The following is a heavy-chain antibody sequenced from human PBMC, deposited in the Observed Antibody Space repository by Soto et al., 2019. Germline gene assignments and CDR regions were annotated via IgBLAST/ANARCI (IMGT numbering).Heavy chain of an antibody. CDR2: INPSGGST. V-gene: IGHV1-46*01. CDR1: GYTFTSYY. Sequence: ASVKVSCKASGYTFTSYYMHWVRQAPGQGLEWMGIINPSGGSTSFAQKFQGRVTMTRDTSTSTAYMELSSLRSEDTAVYYCARGDYDILTGLLFDYWGQGTLVTVSS. J-gene: IGHJ4*02. CDR3: ARGDYDILTGLLFDY. D-gene: IGHD3-9*01.